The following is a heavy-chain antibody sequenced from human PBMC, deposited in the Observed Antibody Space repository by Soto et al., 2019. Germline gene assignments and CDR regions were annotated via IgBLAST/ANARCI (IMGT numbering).Heavy chain of an antibody. D-gene: IGHD1-26*01. CDR2: TNQDGSQK. Sequence: ESHLVESGGDLVQTGGSLRLSCAISESTVSRDWMNWVRQAPGKGLEWVAHTNQDGSQKYYVDSVKGRFTISRDNAKKSLYLEMNSLRAGDTAMYYCSGGVGDAFWGQGTLVTVSS. CDR3: SGGVGDAF. J-gene: IGHJ4*02. V-gene: IGHV3-7*01. CDR1: ESTVSRDW.